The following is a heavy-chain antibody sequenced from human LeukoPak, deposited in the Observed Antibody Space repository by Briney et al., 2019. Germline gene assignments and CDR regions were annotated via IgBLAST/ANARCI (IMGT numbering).Heavy chain of an antibody. V-gene: IGHV1-69*13. Sequence: ASVKVSCKASGGTFISYAISWVRQAPGQGLEWMGGIIPIFGTANYAQKFQGRVTITADESTSTAYMELSSLRSEDTAVYYCARDQGNDFWSGYPYGMDVWGQGTTVTVSS. CDR3: ARDQGNDFWSGYPYGMDV. CDR2: IIPIFGTA. D-gene: IGHD3-3*01. J-gene: IGHJ6*02. CDR1: GGTFISYA.